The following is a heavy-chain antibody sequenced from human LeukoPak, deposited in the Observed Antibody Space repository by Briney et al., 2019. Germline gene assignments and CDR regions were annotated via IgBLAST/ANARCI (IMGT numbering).Heavy chain of an antibody. CDR3: ARGQRWLQSAQYYYYDMYV. V-gene: IGHV4-34*01. CDR1: GGSFSGYY. J-gene: IGHJ6*03. CDR2: INHSGST. D-gene: IGHD5-24*01. Sequence: SETLSLTCAVYGGSFSGYYWSWIRQPPGKGLEWIGEINHSGSTNYNPSLKSRVTISVDTSKNQFSLKLSSVTAAGTAVYYCARGQRWLQSAQYYYYDMYVWGKGTTVTVSS.